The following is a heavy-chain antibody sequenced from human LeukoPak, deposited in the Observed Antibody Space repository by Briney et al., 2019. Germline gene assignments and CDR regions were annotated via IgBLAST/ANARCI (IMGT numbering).Heavy chain of an antibody. D-gene: IGHD3-22*01. Sequence: GASVKVSCKASGGTFSSYTISWVRQALGQGLEWMGRIIPILGIANYAQKFQGRVTITADKSTSTAYMELSSLRSEDTAVYYCAREGYYDSSGLRYFDYWGQGTLVTVSS. CDR2: IIPILGIA. CDR1: GGTFSSYT. J-gene: IGHJ4*02. V-gene: IGHV1-69*04. CDR3: AREGYYDSSGLRYFDY.